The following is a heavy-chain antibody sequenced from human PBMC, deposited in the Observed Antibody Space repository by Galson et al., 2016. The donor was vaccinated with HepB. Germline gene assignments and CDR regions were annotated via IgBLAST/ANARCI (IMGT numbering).Heavy chain of an antibody. CDR2: IYWNGDY. CDR1: GFSLNTHGVG. Sequence: PALVKPTQTLTLTCTFSGFSLNTHGVGVGWIRQPPGKALEWLALIYWNGDYRLRPSLRSRLTITMDTSRNQVVLTMTNMDPVDTGTYYCVQSRRVTTETRTFLAWSDPWGQGALVTVSS. D-gene: IGHD2-21*02. V-gene: IGHV2-5*04. J-gene: IGHJ5*02. CDR3: VQSRRVTTETRTFLAWSDP.